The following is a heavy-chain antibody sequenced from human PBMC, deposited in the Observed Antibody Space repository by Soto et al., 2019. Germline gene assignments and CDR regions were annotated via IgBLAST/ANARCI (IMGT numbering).Heavy chain of an antibody. CDR3: ATMEDG. D-gene: IGHD2-15*01. CDR2: ISGSGGST. Sequence: EVQLLESGGGLGQPGGSLRLSCAASGFIFSSYVMSWVRQGPGKGLEWVSDISGSGGSTHYADSVKGRFTISRDNSKSPLYLQINSLRAEDTAIYSCATMEDGWGQGTLVTVSS. V-gene: IGHV3-23*01. CDR1: GFIFSSYV. J-gene: IGHJ1*01.